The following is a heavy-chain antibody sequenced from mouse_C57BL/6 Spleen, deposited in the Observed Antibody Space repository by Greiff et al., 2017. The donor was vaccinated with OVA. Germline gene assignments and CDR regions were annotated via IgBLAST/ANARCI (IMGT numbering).Heavy chain of an antibody. V-gene: IGHV1-42*01. CDR2: INPSTGGT. CDR3: ARSTGAMDY. Sequence: VQLKESGPELVKPGASVKISCKASGYSFTGYYMNWVKQSPEKSLEWIGEINPSTGGTTYNQKFKAKATLTVDKSSSTAYMQLKSLTSEDSAVYYCARSTGAMDYWGQGTSVTVSS. J-gene: IGHJ4*01. CDR1: GYSFTGYY.